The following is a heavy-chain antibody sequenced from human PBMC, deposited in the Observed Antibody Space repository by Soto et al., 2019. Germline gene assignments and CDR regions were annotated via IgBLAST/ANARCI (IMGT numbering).Heavy chain of an antibody. CDR1: GGSFSGYY. Sequence: SETLSLTCAVYGGSFSGYYWSWIRQPPGKGLEWIGEINHSGSTNYNPSLKSRVTISVDTSKNQFSLKLSSVTAADTAVYYCASGALYDYIWGSYRYGSGVAEYFQHWGQGTLVTVSS. V-gene: IGHV4-34*01. J-gene: IGHJ1*01. CDR3: ASGALYDYIWGSYRYGSGVAEYFQH. CDR2: INHSGST. D-gene: IGHD3-16*02.